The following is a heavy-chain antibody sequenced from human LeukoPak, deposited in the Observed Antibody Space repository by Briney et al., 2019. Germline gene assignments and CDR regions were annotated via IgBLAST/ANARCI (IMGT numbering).Heavy chain of an antibody. CDR3: ARDLGATPTNWFVP. D-gene: IGHD5-12*01. CDR1: GYTFTGYY. J-gene: IGHJ5*02. CDR2: INPNSGGT. Sequence: ASVKVSCKASGYTFTGYYMHWVRQAPGQGLEWMGWINPNSGGTNYAQKFQGRVTMTRDTSISTAYMELSRLRSDDTAVYYCARDLGATPTNWFVPWGQGTLVTVSS. V-gene: IGHV1-2*02.